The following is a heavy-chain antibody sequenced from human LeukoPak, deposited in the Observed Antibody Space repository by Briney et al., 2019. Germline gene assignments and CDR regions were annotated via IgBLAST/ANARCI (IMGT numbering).Heavy chain of an antibody. Sequence: GGALRLSCAASGFTFSIYWMRWGREAPGKGRGWGAFIRYEGSKKYYAASVKGRFPISRDNSKNTLYLQMTRLRAEDTAAYYCARVIVSGGWYVFDYWGQGTLVTVSS. CDR3: ARVIVSGGWYVFDY. CDR1: GFTFSIYW. D-gene: IGHD6-19*01. CDR2: IRYEGSKK. J-gene: IGHJ4*02. V-gene: IGHV3-30*02.